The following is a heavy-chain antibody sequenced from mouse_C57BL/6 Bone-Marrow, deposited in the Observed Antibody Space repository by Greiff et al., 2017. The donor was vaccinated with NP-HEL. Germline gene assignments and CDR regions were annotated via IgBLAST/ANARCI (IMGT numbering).Heavy chain of an antibody. CDR3: ARSLYDQVTSPVYFDY. V-gene: IGHV1-59*01. J-gene: IGHJ2*01. CDR2: IDPSDSYT. Sequence: QVQLQQPGAELVRPGTSVKLSCTASGYTFTSYWMHWVKQRPGQGLEWIGVIDPSDSYTNYNQKFKGKATFTVDTSPSTAYMQLSSLTSEDSAVYYCARSLYDQVTSPVYFDYWGQGTTLTVSS. CDR1: GYTFTSYW. D-gene: IGHD2-3*01.